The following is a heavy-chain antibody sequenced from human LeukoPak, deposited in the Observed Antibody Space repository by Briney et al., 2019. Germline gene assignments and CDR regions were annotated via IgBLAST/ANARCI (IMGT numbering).Heavy chain of an antibody. CDR1: GYTFTSYG. CDR3: ARGKGGDISFDY. J-gene: IGHJ4*02. D-gene: IGHD3-10*01. Sequence: GASVKVSCKASGYTFTSYGINWVRQAPGRGLEWMGWISANKGDTNSARNFQGRVTMTTDTSTSTTYMELRSLRPDDTAVYYCARGKGGDISFDYWGQGTLVTVSS. CDR2: ISANKGDT. V-gene: IGHV1-18*01.